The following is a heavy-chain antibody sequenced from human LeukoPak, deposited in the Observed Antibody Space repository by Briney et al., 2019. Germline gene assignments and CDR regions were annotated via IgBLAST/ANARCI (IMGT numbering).Heavy chain of an antibody. CDR1: KFAFSSYA. D-gene: IGHD1-26*01. V-gene: IGHV3-23*01. Sequence: GGSLRLSCAASKFAFSSYAMSWVRQAPGKGLEWVSAISGGGGNTYYADPVKGRFTISRDNSKNTLYLQMNSLRAEDTAVYYCGKNRYSGSLSPFDIWGQGTMVTVSS. J-gene: IGHJ3*02. CDR2: ISGGGGNT. CDR3: GKNRYSGSLSPFDI.